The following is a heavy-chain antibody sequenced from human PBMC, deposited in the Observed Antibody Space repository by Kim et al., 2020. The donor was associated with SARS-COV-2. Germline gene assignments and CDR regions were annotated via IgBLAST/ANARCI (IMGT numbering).Heavy chain of an antibody. D-gene: IGHD6-19*01. V-gene: IGHV3-30-3*01. Sequence: GGSLRLSCAASGFTFSSYAMHWVRQAPGKGLEWVAVISYDGSNKYYADSVKGRFTISRDNSKNTLYLQMNSLRAEDTAVYYCARDGIAVAEDWGQGTLVTVSS. J-gene: IGHJ4*02. CDR2: ISYDGSNK. CDR1: GFTFSSYA. CDR3: ARDGIAVAED.